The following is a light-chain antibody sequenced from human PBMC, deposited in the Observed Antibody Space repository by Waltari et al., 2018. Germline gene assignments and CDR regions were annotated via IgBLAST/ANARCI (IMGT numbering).Light chain of an antibody. V-gene: IGKV1-5*03. Sequence: DIQMTQFPATLSASVGDRVTITCRASQSISDWLAWFQQKPGKAPKLLIYKAATLHTGVPSRFSGSGSGSEFTLTINRLQADDVATYFCQQYEAYPYTFGQGTKLEI. CDR2: KAA. J-gene: IGKJ2*01. CDR1: QSISDW. CDR3: QQYEAYPYT.